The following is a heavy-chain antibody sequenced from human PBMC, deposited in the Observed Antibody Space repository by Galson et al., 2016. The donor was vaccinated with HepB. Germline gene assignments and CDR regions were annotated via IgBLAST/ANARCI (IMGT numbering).Heavy chain of an antibody. Sequence: SLRLSCAASGFTFSDYSMSWVRQAPGKGLEWVSFITGRSYPYKHYAYSGRGRFTISRDDAKNSLFLQMNSLTAEDTAVYFCARASYYGNTGYYYFDYWGQGALVTVSS. V-gene: IGHV3-21*01. CDR1: GFTFSDYS. J-gene: IGHJ4*02. D-gene: IGHD3-22*01. CDR3: ARASYYGNTGYYYFDY. CDR2: ITGRSYPYK.